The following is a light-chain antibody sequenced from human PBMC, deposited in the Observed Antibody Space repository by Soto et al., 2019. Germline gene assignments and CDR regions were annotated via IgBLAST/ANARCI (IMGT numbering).Light chain of an antibody. V-gene: IGLV2-23*02. CDR3: SSYAGSSTVYV. CDR1: SSDVGSYNL. J-gene: IGLJ1*01. CDR2: EVS. Sequence: QSVLTQPASVSGSPGQSITISCTGTSSDVGSYNLVSWYQQHPGKAPKLMIYEVSKRPSGVSNRFSGSKSGNTASLTISGLQAEDEADYSCSSYAGSSTVYVFGTGTKLTVL.